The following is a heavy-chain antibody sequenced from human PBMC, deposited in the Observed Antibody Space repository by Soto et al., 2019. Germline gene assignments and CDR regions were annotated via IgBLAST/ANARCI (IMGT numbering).Heavy chain of an antibody. Sequence: VQLEESGGGVVQPGGSLRLSCAASGFTFDEHSMHWVRQAPGKGLEWVAAIGYDAIYKFYADSVEGRFTISRDNSKNTLYLQMNSLRNEDTAVYYCVKSLITLGESQSSFFDYWGQGTLVSVSS. V-gene: IGHV3-30-3*02. D-gene: IGHD3-16*01. CDR3: VKSLITLGESQSSFFDY. CDR2: IGYDAIYK. J-gene: IGHJ4*02. CDR1: GFTFDEHS.